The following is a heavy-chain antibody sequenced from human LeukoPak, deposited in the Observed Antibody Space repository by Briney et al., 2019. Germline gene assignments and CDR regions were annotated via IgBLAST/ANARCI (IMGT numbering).Heavy chain of an antibody. CDR1: CGSISNNY. D-gene: IGHD2-2*01. CDR2: IYTSGST. CDR3: ASAGRTSSSRNGGEIDY. V-gene: IGHV4-4*07. J-gene: IGHJ4*02. Sequence: SETLSLTHSVSCGSISNNYWSWIRQPPGKGLEWIGRIYTSGSTNYNPSLKSRVTMSVDTSKNQFSLKLSSVTAADTAVYYCASAGRTSSSRNGGEIDYWGQGTLVTVSS.